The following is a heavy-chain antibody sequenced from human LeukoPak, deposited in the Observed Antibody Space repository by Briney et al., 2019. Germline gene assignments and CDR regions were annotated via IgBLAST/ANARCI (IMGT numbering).Heavy chain of an antibody. CDR3: AKDRYYYGWGSYYKPYYYDGMDV. Sequence: GGSLRLSCAASGFTFDDYAMHWVRQAPGKGLEWVSLISWDGGSTYYADSVKGRFTISRDNSKNSLYLQMNSLRAEDTALYYCAKDRYYYGWGSYYKPYYYDGMDVWGKGTTVTVSS. J-gene: IGHJ6*04. D-gene: IGHD3-10*01. CDR2: ISWDGGST. V-gene: IGHV3-43D*04. CDR1: GFTFDDYA.